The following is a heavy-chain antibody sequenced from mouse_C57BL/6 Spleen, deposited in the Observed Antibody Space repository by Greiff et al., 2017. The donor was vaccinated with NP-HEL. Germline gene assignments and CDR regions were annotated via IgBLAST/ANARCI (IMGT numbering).Heavy chain of an antibody. J-gene: IGHJ2*01. D-gene: IGHD1-1*01. CDR1: GYAFSSYW. V-gene: IGHV1-80*01. CDR3: ARGIYYGSSPDY. Sequence: VQLQQSGAELVKPGASVKISCKASGYAFSSYWMNWVKQRPGKGLEWIGQIYPGDGDTNYNGKFKGKATLTADKSSSTAYMQLSSLTSEDSAVYFCARGIYYGSSPDYWGQGTTLTVSS. CDR2: IYPGDGDT.